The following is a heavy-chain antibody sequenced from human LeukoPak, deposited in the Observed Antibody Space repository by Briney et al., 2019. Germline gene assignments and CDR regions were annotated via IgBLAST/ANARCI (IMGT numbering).Heavy chain of an antibody. CDR2: ISAYNGDT. CDR1: GYTFTTYG. Sequence: ASVKVSCKASGYTFTTYGINWIRQAPGQGLEWMGWISAYNGDTSYAQKLQDRVTLTTDTSTSTAYMELGSLRFDDTAVYYCARLTGGYDSRYYGMDVWGQGTTVTVSS. D-gene: IGHD5-12*01. CDR3: ARLTGGYDSRYYGMDV. J-gene: IGHJ6*01. V-gene: IGHV1-18*01.